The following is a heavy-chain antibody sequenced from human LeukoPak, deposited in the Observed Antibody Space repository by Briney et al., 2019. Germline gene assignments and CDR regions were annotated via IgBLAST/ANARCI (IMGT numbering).Heavy chain of an antibody. D-gene: IGHD3-10*01. V-gene: IGHV4-39*01. Sequence: PSETLSLTCTVSGGSISSSSYYWGWIRQPPGKGLEWIGSIYYSGSTYYNPSLKSRVTISVDTSKNQFSLKLSSVTAADTAVYYCARHAFMVRGVIASDEDYWGQGTLVTVSS. CDR1: GGSISSSSYY. J-gene: IGHJ4*02. CDR2: IYYSGST. CDR3: ARHAFMVRGVIASDEDY.